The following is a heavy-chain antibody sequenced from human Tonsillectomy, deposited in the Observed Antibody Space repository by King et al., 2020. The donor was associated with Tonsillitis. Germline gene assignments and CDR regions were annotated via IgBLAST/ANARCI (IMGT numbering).Heavy chain of an antibody. CDR1: GGSISSGFYY. V-gene: IGHV4-31*03. CDR2: IYYGGST. CDR3: ARSMVPAVSPFAY. D-gene: IGHD3-10*01. Sequence: VQLQESGPGLVKPSQTLSLTCNVSGGSISSGFYYWSWIRQHPGKGLEWIGDIYYGGSTYYNPSLLSRVTISVDTSENQFSLKLPSVTAADTAVYYCARSMVPAVSPFAYWGQGSLLPAPS. J-gene: IGHJ4*02.